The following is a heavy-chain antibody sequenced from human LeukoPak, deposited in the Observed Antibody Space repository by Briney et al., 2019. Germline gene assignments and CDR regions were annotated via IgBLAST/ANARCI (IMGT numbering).Heavy chain of an antibody. CDR1: GGSIGSYY. CDR3: ARGGEGATSYYYYYYMDV. CDR2: IYYSGST. V-gene: IGHV4-59*12. D-gene: IGHD1-26*01. Sequence: SETLSLTCTVSGGSIGSYYWSRIRQPPGKGLEWIGYIYYSGSTNYNPSLKSRVTISVDTSKNQFSLKLSSVTAADTAVYYCARGGEGATSYYYYYYMDVWGKGTTVTVSS. J-gene: IGHJ6*03.